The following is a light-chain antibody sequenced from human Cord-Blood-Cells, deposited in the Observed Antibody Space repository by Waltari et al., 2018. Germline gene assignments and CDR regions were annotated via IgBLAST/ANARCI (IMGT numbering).Light chain of an antibody. J-gene: IGKJ1*01. V-gene: IGKV2-28*01. Sequence: DIVMTQSPLSLPGTPGEPTSIPCMSSQRLLHSNGYNYLDWYQQKPGQPPQLLIYLGSNRDSGVHDRFSCSGSGTDFTLKISRVEAEDVGVYYCMQALQTPRTFGQGTKVEIK. CDR2: LGS. CDR3: MQALQTPRT. CDR1: QRLLHSNGYNY.